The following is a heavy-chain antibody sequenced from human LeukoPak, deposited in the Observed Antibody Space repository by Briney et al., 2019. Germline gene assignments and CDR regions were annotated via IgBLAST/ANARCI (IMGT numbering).Heavy chain of an antibody. CDR2: ISGSGGST. J-gene: IGHJ4*02. V-gene: IGHV3-23*01. CDR3: AKGAYSSSWYDYFDY. D-gene: IGHD6-13*01. CDR1: GFTFSSYA. Sequence: PGGSLRLSCAASGFTFSSYAMSWVRQAPGKGLEWVSAISGSGGSTYYADSVKGRFTISRDNSKNTLYLQMNSLRAEDTAVYCCAKGAYSSSWYDYFDYWGQGTLVTVSS.